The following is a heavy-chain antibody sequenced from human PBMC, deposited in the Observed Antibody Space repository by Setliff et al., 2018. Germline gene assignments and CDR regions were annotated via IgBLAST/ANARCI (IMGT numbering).Heavy chain of an antibody. D-gene: IGHD3-22*01. CDR3: RVWVDMIVLDS. Sequence: PSERRSLTCAVYSASLSGTYCSWVRQSPGKGRGWNGEINHTGSPNSIGEISPSGRPYYNPSLKTRVTMSVDTSKNQFSLKLTSATAADTAVYYCRVWVDMIVLDSWAQGTLVTVSS. CDR1: SASLSGTY. J-gene: IGHJ4*02. V-gene: IGHV4-34*01. CDR2: ISPSGRP.